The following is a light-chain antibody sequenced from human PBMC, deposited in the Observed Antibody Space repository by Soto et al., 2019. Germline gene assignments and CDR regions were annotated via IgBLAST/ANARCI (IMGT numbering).Light chain of an antibody. Sequence: EIVLTQSPGTLSLSPGERATLSCRASQSVSSNYLAWYQQKPGQAPRLLIYGASSRATGIPDRFSGSGSGTDVTLIISRLEYADFAVYYCQQYGSSPLTFGGGTKVETK. CDR1: QSVSSNY. CDR2: GAS. V-gene: IGKV3-20*01. CDR3: QQYGSSPLT. J-gene: IGKJ4*01.